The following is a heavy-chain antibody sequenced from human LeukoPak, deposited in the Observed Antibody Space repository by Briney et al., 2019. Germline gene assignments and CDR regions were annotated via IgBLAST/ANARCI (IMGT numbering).Heavy chain of an antibody. CDR3: ANYGSGSYRFDP. V-gene: IGHV4-31*03. CDR2: IYYSGST. Sequence: PSQTLSLTCTVSGGSISSGGYYWSWIRQHPGKCLDWIGYIYYSGSTDYNPSLKSRVTISVDTSKNQFSLKLSSVTAADTAVYYCANYGSGSYRFDPWGQGTLVTVSS. CDR1: GGSISSGGYY. D-gene: IGHD3-10*01. J-gene: IGHJ5*02.